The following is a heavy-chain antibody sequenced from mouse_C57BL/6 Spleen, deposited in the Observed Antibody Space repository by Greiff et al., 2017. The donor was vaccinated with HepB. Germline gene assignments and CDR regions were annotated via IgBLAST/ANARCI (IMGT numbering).Heavy chain of an antibody. V-gene: IGHV1-82*01. Sequence: QVQLKQSGPELVKPGASVKISCKASGYAFSSSWMNWVKQRPGKGLEWIGRIYPGDGDTNYNGKFTGKATLTADKSSSTAYMQLSSLTSEDSAVYFCAEGTTALDYWGQGTTLTVSS. D-gene: IGHD1-2*01. J-gene: IGHJ2*01. CDR3: AEGTTALDY. CDR2: IYPGDGDT. CDR1: GYAFSSSW.